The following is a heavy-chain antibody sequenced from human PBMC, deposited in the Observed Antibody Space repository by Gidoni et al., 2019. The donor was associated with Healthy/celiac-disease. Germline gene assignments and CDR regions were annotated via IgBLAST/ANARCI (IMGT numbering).Heavy chain of an antibody. J-gene: IGHJ3*02. V-gene: IGHV3-30*01. D-gene: IGHD4-4*01. CDR3: ARVKTTFSRGFESLDI. Sequence: WVTVISYDGSYSYYADSVKGRFTIYRDNSKPTLYLQMTSLRTEDTAVYYCARVKTTFSRGFESLDIWGQGTMVTVSS. CDR2: ISYDGSYS.